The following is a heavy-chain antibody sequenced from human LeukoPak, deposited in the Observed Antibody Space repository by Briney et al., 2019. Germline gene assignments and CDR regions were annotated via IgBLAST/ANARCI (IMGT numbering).Heavy chain of an antibody. D-gene: IGHD4-11*01. CDR1: GNTFTSYY. Sequence: ASVKVSCKASGNTFTSYYMHWVRQAPGQGLEWMGLVNPSGGSTRYAQKFQGRVTMTRDTSTSIVYMELTSLRSEDTAVYYCARGWTTELSAMEYWGQGTLVTVSS. CDR2: VNPSGGST. J-gene: IGHJ4*02. CDR3: ARGWTTELSAMEY. V-gene: IGHV1-46*01.